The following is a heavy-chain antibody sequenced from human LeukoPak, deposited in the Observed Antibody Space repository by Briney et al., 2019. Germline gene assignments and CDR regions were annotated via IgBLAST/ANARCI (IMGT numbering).Heavy chain of an antibody. Sequence: GGSLRLSCVVSGFTFSSYDMSWVRQAPGKGLEWVSTISGSGGSTYHADSVKGRFTISRDSPENTLNLQMNSLRVEDTAVYYCAKDRYCSGTSCYAGFDYWGQGTLVTVSS. CDR1: GFTFSSYD. V-gene: IGHV3-23*01. CDR3: AKDRYCSGTSCYAGFDY. CDR2: ISGSGGST. D-gene: IGHD2-2*01. J-gene: IGHJ4*02.